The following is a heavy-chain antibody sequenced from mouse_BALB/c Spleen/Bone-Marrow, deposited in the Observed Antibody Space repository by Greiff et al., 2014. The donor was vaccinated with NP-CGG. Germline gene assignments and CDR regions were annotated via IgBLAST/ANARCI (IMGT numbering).Heavy chain of an antibody. J-gene: IGHJ4*01. Sequence: VQGVESGAELMKPGASVKISCKATGYTFSSYWIEWVKQRPGHGLEWIGEILPGRGSTNYNEKFKGKATSTSDTSSNTAYMQLSSLTSEDSAVYYCARWDTTAMDYWGQGTSVTVSS. D-gene: IGHD1-1*01. CDR1: GYTFSSYW. V-gene: IGHV1-9*01. CDR2: ILPGRGST. CDR3: ARWDTTAMDY.